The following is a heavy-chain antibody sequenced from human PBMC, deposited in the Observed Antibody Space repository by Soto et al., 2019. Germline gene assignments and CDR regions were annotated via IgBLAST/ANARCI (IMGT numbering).Heavy chain of an antibody. Sequence: GASGKVSCKGSVGNFSSYAISWSRQSPVQGLEWMGGIIPIFGTANYAQKFQGRVTITADESTSTAYMELSSLRSEDTAVYYCARASTMTTYIDWFDPWGQGTLVTVSS. CDR2: IIPIFGTA. J-gene: IGHJ5*02. CDR1: VGNFSSYA. CDR3: ARASTMTTYIDWFDP. D-gene: IGHD4-17*01. V-gene: IGHV1-69*13.